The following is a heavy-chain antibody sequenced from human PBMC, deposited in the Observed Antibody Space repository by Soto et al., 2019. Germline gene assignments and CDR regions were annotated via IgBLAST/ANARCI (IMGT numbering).Heavy chain of an antibody. D-gene: IGHD3-10*01. CDR1: GFAFYNYA. CDR2: ISDSGISI. J-gene: IGHJ4*02. CDR3: TRGPRPSSVGTGAF. Sequence: EEQLLESGGGLIQPGGSLRLSCAASGFAFYNYAMAWVRQAPGKGLEWVSGISDSGISIYYTDSVKGRFTISRDNSKNTLYLEMHVLRADDTAVYYCTRGPRPSSVGTGAFWGQGTPVTVSS. V-gene: IGHV3-23*01.